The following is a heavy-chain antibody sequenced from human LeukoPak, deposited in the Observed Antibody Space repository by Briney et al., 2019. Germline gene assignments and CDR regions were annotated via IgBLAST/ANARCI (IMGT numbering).Heavy chain of an antibody. CDR1: GFTFSSYS. J-gene: IGHJ4*02. Sequence: PGGSLRLSCAASGFTFSSYSMNWVRQAPGKGLEWVSSISSSSSYIYYADSVKGRFTISRDNSKNTLYLQMDSLRVEDTAIYYCAKCRSGSSALNYWGQGTLVTVSS. D-gene: IGHD1-26*01. CDR3: AKCRSGSSALNY. V-gene: IGHV3-21*04. CDR2: ISSSSSYI.